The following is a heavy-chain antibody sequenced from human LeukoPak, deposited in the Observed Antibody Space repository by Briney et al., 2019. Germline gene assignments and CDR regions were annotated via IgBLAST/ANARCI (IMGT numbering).Heavy chain of an antibody. V-gene: IGHV3-15*01. CDR1: GFTFSNAW. D-gene: IGHD6-19*01. CDR3: ARDARSGWILY. J-gene: IGHJ4*02. CDR2: IKSKTDGGTT. Sequence: GGSLRLSCAASGFTFSNAWMSWVRQAPGKGLEWVGRIKSKTDGGTTDYAAPVKGRVTISRDDSKNTLYLQMNSLRAEDTAVYYCARDARSGWILYWGQGTLVTASS.